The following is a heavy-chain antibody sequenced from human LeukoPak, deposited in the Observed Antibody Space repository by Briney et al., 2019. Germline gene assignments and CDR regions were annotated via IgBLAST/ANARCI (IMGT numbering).Heavy chain of an antibody. CDR3: ARDGHRMYYYESSDYRFDS. Sequence: ASVKVSCKVSGYTFTDYYMHWVRQAPGQGLEWMGWFNPNSGGTNYAQKFQGRVTMTRDTSISTAYMELSRLRSDDTAVYFCARDGHRMYYYESSDYRFDSWGQGTLVTVSS. V-gene: IGHV1-2*02. CDR2: FNPNSGGT. J-gene: IGHJ4*02. CDR1: GYTFTDYY. D-gene: IGHD3-22*01.